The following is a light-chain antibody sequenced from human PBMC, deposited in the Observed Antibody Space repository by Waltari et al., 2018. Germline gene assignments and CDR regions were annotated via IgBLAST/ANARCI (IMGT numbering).Light chain of an antibody. J-gene: IGLJ3*02. CDR3: CSYAGSYTWV. CDR2: DDN. Sequence: QSALTHPASVSGSPGQSITISCTGTSSDVGNYNPRSWYHQYPGKAPKVMIYDDNRRPSGVSDRFSGSKSGNTASLTISGVQAEDEADYYCCSYAGSYTWVFGGGTKLTVL. CDR1: SSDVGNYNP. V-gene: IGLV2-23*01.